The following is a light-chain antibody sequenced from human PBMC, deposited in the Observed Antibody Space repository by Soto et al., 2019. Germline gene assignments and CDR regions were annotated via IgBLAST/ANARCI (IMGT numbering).Light chain of an antibody. CDR2: DVN. CDR1: SSDVGTYNS. Sequence: QSVLTQPASVSGSSGPSITISCTGTSSDVGTYNSVSWYQQHPGKATKLIIYDVNNRPSGVSNRFSGSKSGNTASRTISGLQAEDEADYFCSSPTSSTTLGFGGGTKLTVL. V-gene: IGLV2-14*03. J-gene: IGLJ2*01. CDR3: SSPTSSTTLG.